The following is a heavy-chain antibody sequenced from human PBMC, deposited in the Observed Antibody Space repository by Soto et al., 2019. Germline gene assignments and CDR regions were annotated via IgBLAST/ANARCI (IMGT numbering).Heavy chain of an antibody. Sequence: GGSLRLSCAASGFTFTRYSMNWVRQAPGKGLEWVSSISSTTNYIYYADSMKGRFTVSRDNAKNSVYLEMNSLSAEDTALYYCARESEDLTSNFDYWGQGTLVTAPQ. CDR3: ARESEDLTSNFDY. CDR1: GFTFTRYS. CDR2: ISSTTNYI. J-gene: IGHJ4*02. V-gene: IGHV3-21*01.